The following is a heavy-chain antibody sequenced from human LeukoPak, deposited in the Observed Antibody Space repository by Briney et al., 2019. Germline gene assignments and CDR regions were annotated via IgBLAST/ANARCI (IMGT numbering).Heavy chain of an antibody. Sequence: GGSLRLSCAASGFSVSSNYMSWVRQGPGKGLECVSVIYSGGSTYYADSVKGRFTISRDNAKNSLYLQMYSLRAEDTAVYYCARGFELITFGGAIGKLDWFDSWGQGTLVTVSS. CDR1: GFSVSSNY. D-gene: IGHD3-16*02. CDR2: IYSGGST. J-gene: IGHJ5*01. CDR3: ARGFELITFGGAIGKLDWFDS. V-gene: IGHV3-53*01.